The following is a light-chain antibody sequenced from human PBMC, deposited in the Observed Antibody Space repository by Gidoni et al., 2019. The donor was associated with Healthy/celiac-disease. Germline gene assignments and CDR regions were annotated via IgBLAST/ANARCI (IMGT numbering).Light chain of an antibody. CDR1: QSVSSSY. CDR2: GAS. Sequence: EIVLTQSPGTLSLSPGEIATLSCSASQSVSSSYLAWYQQKPGQAPRLLIYGASSRATGIPDRVSGSGSGTDFTLTISRLEPEDFAVYYCQQYGSSPRTFGQGTKVEIK. CDR3: QQYGSSPRT. V-gene: IGKV3-20*01. J-gene: IGKJ1*01.